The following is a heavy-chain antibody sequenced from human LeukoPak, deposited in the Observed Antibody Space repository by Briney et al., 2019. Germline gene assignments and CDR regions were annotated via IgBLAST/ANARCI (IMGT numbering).Heavy chain of an antibody. CDR2: ISGSGGST. V-gene: IGHV3-23*01. CDR3: AKDFYGSGSYYKEDWYFDL. J-gene: IGHJ2*01. CDR1: GFTFSSYA. D-gene: IGHD3-10*01. Sequence: PGGSLRLSCAASGFTFSSYAMSWVRQAPGKGLEWVSAISGSGGSTYYADSVKGRFTISRDNSKNTLYLQMNSLRAEDTAVYYCAKDFYGSGSYYKEDWYFDLWGRGTLVTVSS.